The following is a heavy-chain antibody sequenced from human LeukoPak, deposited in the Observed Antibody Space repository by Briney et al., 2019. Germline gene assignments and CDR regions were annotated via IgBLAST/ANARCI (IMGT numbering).Heavy chain of an antibody. CDR2: ITSSSTYI. CDR3: ASVDLHTTGAWVDY. J-gene: IGHJ4*02. CDR1: GFTFSRYS. V-gene: IGHV3-21*01. D-gene: IGHD1-1*01. Sequence: GGSLRLSCAASGFTFSRYSMNWVRQAPGKGLEWVSSITSSSTYIYYADSVKGRFTISRDNAKNSLYLQMNSLRAEDTAVYYCASVDLHTTGAWVDYWGQRTLVTVSS.